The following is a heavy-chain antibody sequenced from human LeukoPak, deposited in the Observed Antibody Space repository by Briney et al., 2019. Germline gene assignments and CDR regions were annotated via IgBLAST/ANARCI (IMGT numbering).Heavy chain of an antibody. Sequence: ASVKVSCKASGGTFSSYAISWVRQAPGQGLEWMGGIIPIFGTANYAQKFQGRVTITADKSTSTAYMELSSLRAEDTAVYYCAKDILPSYSSSWYWRGFDYWGQGTLVTVSS. V-gene: IGHV1-69*06. CDR2: IIPIFGTA. D-gene: IGHD6-13*01. CDR1: GGTFSSYA. J-gene: IGHJ4*02. CDR3: AKDILPSYSSSWYWRGFDY.